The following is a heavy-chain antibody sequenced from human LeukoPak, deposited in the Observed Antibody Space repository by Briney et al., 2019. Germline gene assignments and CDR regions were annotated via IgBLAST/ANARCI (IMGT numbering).Heavy chain of an antibody. Sequence: ASVKVSCKTSGYTFTNYGINWVRQAPGQGLEWMGWISPYNGKTEFAQKFQGRVTMTTDTSTTTVYMKLRSLRSDDTAVYYCATGGSNWNYQYYFEYWGQGTLVTVSS. D-gene: IGHD1-7*01. V-gene: IGHV1-18*01. CDR3: ATGGSNWNYQYYFEY. CDR2: ISPYNGKT. CDR1: GYTFTNYG. J-gene: IGHJ4*02.